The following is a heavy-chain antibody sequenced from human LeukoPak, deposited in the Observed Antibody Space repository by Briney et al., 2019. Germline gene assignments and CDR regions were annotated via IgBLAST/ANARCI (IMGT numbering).Heavy chain of an antibody. Sequence: GGSLRLSCAASGFNFSGSAIHWVRQASGKGLEWVGRIKSKANNYATAYGASVKGRFTIYRDDSKNTAYLQVNSLKTEDTAVYYCIRSDYSNYMDYWGQGTLVSVSS. CDR2: IKSKANNYAT. CDR3: IRSDYSNYMDY. V-gene: IGHV3-73*01. CDR1: GFNFSGSA. D-gene: IGHD4-11*01. J-gene: IGHJ4*02.